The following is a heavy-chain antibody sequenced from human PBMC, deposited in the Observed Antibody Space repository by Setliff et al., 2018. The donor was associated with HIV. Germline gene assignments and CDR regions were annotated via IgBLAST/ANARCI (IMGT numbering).Heavy chain of an antibody. CDR2: IYTSGST. Sequence: PSETLSLTCAAYGGSFSGYYWSWIRQPPGKGLEWIGYIYTSGSTNYNPSLKSRVTISIDTSKKQVSLKLSSVTAADTAVYYCARHANYDFWSGYWGYYFDYWGQGALVTVSS. D-gene: IGHD3-3*01. CDR1: GGSFSGYY. J-gene: IGHJ4*02. V-gene: IGHV4-4*09. CDR3: ARHANYDFWSGYWGYYFDY.